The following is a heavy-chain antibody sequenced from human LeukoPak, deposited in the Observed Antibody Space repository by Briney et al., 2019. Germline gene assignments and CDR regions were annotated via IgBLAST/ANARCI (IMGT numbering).Heavy chain of an antibody. CDR2: ISGSGGRT. Sequence: PGGSLRLSCAASGXTFTDYAMNWVRQAPGKGLEWVSAISGSGGRTYYADSVKGRFTISRDNSKNTLYLQMSSLRAENTAVYYCSPGYSRSSYGMDVWGQGTTVTVSS. V-gene: IGHV3-23*01. D-gene: IGHD6-13*01. CDR1: GXTFTDYA. CDR3: SPGYSRSSYGMDV. J-gene: IGHJ6*02.